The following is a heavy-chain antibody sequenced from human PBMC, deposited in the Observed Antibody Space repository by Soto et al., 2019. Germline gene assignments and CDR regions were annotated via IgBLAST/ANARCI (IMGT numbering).Heavy chain of an antibody. CDR3: ARTSYDSSGYLSQAYYYYGMDV. CDR1: GGTLSSHS. J-gene: IGHJ6*02. V-gene: IGHV1-69*01. CDR2: IIPIFGTA. D-gene: IGHD3-22*01. Sequence: KGSLKASGGTLSSHSISWVRQAPRQGVERNGGIIPIFGTANYAQKFQGRVTITADESTSTAYMELSSLRSEDTAVYYCARTSYDSSGYLSQAYYYYGMDVWGQGTTVTV.